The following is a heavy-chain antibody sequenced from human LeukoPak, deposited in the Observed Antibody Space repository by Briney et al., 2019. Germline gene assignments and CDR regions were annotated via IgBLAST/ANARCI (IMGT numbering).Heavy chain of an antibody. Sequence: PGGSLRLSCVASGFTFSSYEINWVRQAPGKGLEWVSHISSSGRTIYYADSVQGRFTISRDNAKNSLYLQMNSLRAEDTAVYYCARDPGQRDYGDYTYYFDYWGQGTLVTVSS. J-gene: IGHJ4*02. D-gene: IGHD4-17*01. CDR3: ARDPGQRDYGDYTYYFDY. CDR2: ISSSGRTI. V-gene: IGHV3-48*03. CDR1: GFTFSSYE.